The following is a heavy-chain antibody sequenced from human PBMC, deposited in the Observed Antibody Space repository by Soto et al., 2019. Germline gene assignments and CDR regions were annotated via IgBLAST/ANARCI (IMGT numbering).Heavy chain of an antibody. D-gene: IGHD4-17*01. CDR1: GSSIRSYY. J-gene: IGHJ4*02. V-gene: IGHV4-59*01. Sequence: SETLCLTWRVSGSSIRSYYWSWIRQPPGKGLEWIGNIYYTGSTNYHPSLKSRVIISVESSKNQFSLRLNSVTAADTAAYYCTRVGGYYGDYPNFDYWGQGAPVTVS. CDR3: TRVGGYYGDYPNFDY. CDR2: IYYTGST.